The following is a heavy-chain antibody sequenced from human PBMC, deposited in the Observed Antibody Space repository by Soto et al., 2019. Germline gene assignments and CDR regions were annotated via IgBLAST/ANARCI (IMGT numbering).Heavy chain of an antibody. J-gene: IGHJ2*01. CDR2: INAGNGNT. CDR1: GYTFTSYA. Sequence: VASVKVSCKASGYTFTSYAMHWVRQAPGQRLEWMGWINAGNGNTKYSQKFQGRVTITRDTSASTAYMELSSLRSEDTAVYYCARDYDFWSGYSVFDLWGRGTLVTVSS. CDR3: ARDYDFWSGYSVFDL. V-gene: IGHV1-3*01. D-gene: IGHD3-3*01.